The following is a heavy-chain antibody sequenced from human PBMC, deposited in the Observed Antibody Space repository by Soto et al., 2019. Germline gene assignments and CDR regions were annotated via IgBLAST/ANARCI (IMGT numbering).Heavy chain of an antibody. Sequence: QVQLAESGGGLVQPGRSLRLSCANSGFVSNDYDIHWVRQAPGKGLAWLASISYDGRNKYYADSVKGRFTISRDNSKNTLSLQINSLGAEDTAVYYCSRGIKGGLDAWGPGTLVTVSS. J-gene: IGHJ5*02. CDR2: ISYDGRNK. CDR1: GFVSNDYD. CDR3: SRGIKGGLDA. D-gene: IGHD2-21*01. V-gene: IGHV3-30*03.